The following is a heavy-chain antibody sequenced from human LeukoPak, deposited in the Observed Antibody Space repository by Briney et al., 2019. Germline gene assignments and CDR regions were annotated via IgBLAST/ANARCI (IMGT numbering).Heavy chain of an antibody. V-gene: IGHV3-74*01. D-gene: IGHD5-24*01. CDR1: GFTFSSYW. CDR3: ARSGDGYNYVHYFDY. CDR2: INSDGSST. J-gene: IGHJ4*02. Sequence: PGGSLRLSCAASGFTFSSYWMHWVRQAPGKGLVWVSRINSDGSSTSYADSVKGRFTISRDNAKNTLYLQMNSLRAEDTAVYYCARSGDGYNYVHYFDYWGQGTLVTVSS.